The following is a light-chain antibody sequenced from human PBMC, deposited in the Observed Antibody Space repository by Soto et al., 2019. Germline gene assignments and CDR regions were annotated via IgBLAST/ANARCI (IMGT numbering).Light chain of an antibody. J-gene: IGLJ1*01. CDR1: SRDGGGYNF. CDR3: SSYTSSSTYV. V-gene: IGLV2-14*03. Sequence: QSVLTQPASVSGSPRQSITISCTGTSRDGGGYNFVSWYQQHPGKAPKLMIYDVSNRPSGVSNRFSGSKSGNTASLTISGLQAEDEADYYCSSYTSSSTYVFGTGTKVTVL. CDR2: DVS.